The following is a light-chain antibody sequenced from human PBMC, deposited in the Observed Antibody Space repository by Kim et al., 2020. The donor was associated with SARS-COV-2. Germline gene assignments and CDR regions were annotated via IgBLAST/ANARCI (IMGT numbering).Light chain of an antibody. CDR3: AAWDDSLNGWV. CDR2: SNN. CDR1: SSNIGSNT. Sequence: ELTQPPSASGTPGQRVTISCSGSSSNIGSNTVNWYQQLPGTAPKLLIYSNNQRPSGVPDRFPGSKSVTSASLAISGLQSEDEADYYCAAWDDSLNGWVFGGGTQLTVL. J-gene: IGLJ3*02. V-gene: IGLV1-44*01.